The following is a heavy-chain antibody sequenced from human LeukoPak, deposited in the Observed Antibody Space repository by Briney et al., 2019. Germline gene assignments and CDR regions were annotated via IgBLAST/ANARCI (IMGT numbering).Heavy chain of an antibody. CDR1: GGSISSYY. D-gene: IGHD3-10*01. CDR2: IYYSGST. J-gene: IGHJ4*02. Sequence: SETLSLTCTVSGGSISSYYWSWIRQPPGKGLEWIGYIYYSGSTNYNPSLKSRVTISVDTSKNQFSLKLSSVTAADTAVYYCARGYYYGSGSYYNEDWGQGTLVTVSP. V-gene: IGHV4-59*01. CDR3: ARGYYYGSGSYYNED.